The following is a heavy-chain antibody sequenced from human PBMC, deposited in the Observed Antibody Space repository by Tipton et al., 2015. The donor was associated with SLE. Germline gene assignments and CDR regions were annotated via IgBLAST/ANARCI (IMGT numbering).Heavy chain of an antibody. V-gene: IGHV3-7*01. J-gene: IGHJ4*02. CDR1: GFTFSSYW. CDR3: ARAGGRLPGGYLDY. Sequence: SLRLSCAASGFTFSSYWMSWVRQAPGKGLEWVANIKQDGSEKYYVDSVKGRFTISRDNAKNSLYLQMNSLRAEDTAVYYCARAGGRLPGGYLDYWGQGTLVTVSS. CDR2: IKQDGSEK. D-gene: IGHD3-16*01.